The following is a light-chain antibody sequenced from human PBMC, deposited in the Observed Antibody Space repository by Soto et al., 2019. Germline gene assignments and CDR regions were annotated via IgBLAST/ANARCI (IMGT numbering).Light chain of an antibody. V-gene: IGKV3-11*01. CDR3: QQRSNWPPG. CDR2: DAS. CDR1: QSVSSN. Sequence: EIVLTQSPGTLSLSPGERATLSCRASQSVSSNLVWYQQKPGQAPRLLIYDASNRATGIPARFSGSGSGTDFTLTISSLEPEDFAVYYCQQRSNWPPGFGPGTKVDIK. J-gene: IGKJ3*01.